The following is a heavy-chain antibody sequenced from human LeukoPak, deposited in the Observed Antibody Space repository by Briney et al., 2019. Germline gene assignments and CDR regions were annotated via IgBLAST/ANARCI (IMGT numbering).Heavy chain of an antibody. J-gene: IGHJ3*02. Sequence: SEALSLTCTVSGGSISSNTYYWDWIRQPPGKGLECIGSIYYGGSTYYNPSLKSRVIISVDTSKNQFSLKLSSVTAADTAVYYCARAYYYASSAFDIWGQGTMVTVSS. V-gene: IGHV4-39*01. CDR2: IYYGGST. CDR1: GGSISSNTYY. CDR3: ARAYYYASSAFDI. D-gene: IGHD3-22*01.